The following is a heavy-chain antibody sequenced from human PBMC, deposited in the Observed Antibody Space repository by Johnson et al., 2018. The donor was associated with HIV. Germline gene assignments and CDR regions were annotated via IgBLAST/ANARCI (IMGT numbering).Heavy chain of an antibody. D-gene: IGHD2-8*01. CDR2: LYSGGST. V-gene: IGHV3-NL1*01. Sequence: QVQLVESGGGVVQPGRSLRLSCAASGFTFSSYGIYWVRQAPGKGLEWVSVLYSGGSTYYADSVKGRFTISRDNSKNTLYLQMNSLRAEDTAVYYCARDQNIVLMVYAAPGAFDIWGQGTMVTVSS. CDR1: GFTFSSYG. CDR3: ARDQNIVLMVYAAPGAFDI. J-gene: IGHJ3*02.